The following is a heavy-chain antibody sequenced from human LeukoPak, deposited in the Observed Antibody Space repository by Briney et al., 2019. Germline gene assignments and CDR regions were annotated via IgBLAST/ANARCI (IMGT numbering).Heavy chain of an antibody. CDR1: GFIFSHHG. CDR2: IRADAVTT. J-gene: IGHJ4*02. CDR3: VKDDGWVQYAN. D-gene: IGHD5-24*01. Sequence: HSGGSLRLSCATSGFIFSHHGMNWVRQAPGKGLEWVSGIRADAVTTYYADSVKGRFIISRDNSKNTVYLQMNSLSAEDAAVYYCVKDDGWVQYANWGQGTLVTVSS. V-gene: IGHV3-23*01.